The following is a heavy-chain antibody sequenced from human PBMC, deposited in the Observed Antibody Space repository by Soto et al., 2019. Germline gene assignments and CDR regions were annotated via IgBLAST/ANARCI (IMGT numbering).Heavy chain of an antibody. J-gene: IGHJ4*02. CDR1: GYTFTNYD. Sequence: QVQLVQSGAEVKKPGASVKVSCKASGYTFTNYDINWVRQATGQGLEWMGWMNPNSGNTGYAQKFQGRVTMTRNTSMSTASMELSSLRSEYTAVYYCARGPMSCTSSSCPYFFDYWAQGTLVTVSS. CDR2: MNPNSGNT. V-gene: IGHV1-8*01. CDR3: ARGPMSCTSSSCPYFFDY. D-gene: IGHD2-2*01.